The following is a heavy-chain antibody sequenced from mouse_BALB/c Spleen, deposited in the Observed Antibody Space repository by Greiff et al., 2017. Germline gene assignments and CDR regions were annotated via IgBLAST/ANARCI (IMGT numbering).Heavy chain of an antibody. Sequence: EVQGVESGGGLVQPGGSRKLSCAASGFTFSSFGMHWVRQAPEKGLEWVAYISSGSSTIYYADTVKGRFTISRDNPKNTLFLQMTSLRSEDTAMYYCARGPYYYGSRDDAMDYWGQGTSVTVSS. D-gene: IGHD1-1*01. V-gene: IGHV5-17*02. J-gene: IGHJ4*01. CDR2: ISSGSSTI. CDR1: GFTFSSFG. CDR3: ARGPYYYGSRDDAMDY.